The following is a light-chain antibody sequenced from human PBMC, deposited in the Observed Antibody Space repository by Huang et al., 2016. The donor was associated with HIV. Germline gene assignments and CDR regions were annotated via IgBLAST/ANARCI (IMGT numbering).Light chain of an antibody. CDR3: QQRDNWPPMYT. J-gene: IGKJ2*01. Sequence: EIVLTQSPDTLSLSPGERATLSCRASQPVRKYLAWYQHKPGQSPRLLIYDASKRAAGIPARFSGSGCGTDFTLSISSLEPEDFAVCYCQQRDNWPPMYTFGQGTKLEIK. CDR2: DAS. V-gene: IGKV3-11*01. CDR1: QPVRKY.